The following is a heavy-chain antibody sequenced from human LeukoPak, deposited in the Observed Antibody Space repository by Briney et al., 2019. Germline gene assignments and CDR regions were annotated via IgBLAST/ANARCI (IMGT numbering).Heavy chain of an antibody. J-gene: IGHJ1*01. CDR3: ARGRRNIVVVVAATPGYFQH. D-gene: IGHD2-15*01. V-gene: IGHV1-8*02. CDR2: MNPNSGNT. Sequence: ASVKVSCKASGYTFTSYSISWVRQAPGQGLEWMGWMNPNSGNTGYAQKFQGRVTMTRNTSISTAYMELSSLRSEDTAVYYCARGRRNIVVVVAATPGYFQHWGQGTLVAVSS. CDR1: GYTFTSYS.